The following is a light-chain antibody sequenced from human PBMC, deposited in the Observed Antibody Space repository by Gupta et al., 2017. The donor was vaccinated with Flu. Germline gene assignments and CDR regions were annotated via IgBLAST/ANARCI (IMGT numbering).Light chain of an antibody. CDR3: SSYTSGSTFYV. CDR1: SSDVGRSDY. CDR2: DVT. Sequence: QSALTHPASVSASPGQSITISCTGTSSDVGRSDYVSWYQQHPDKAPKLIIYDVTNRPSGVSSRCSGSKSGNTASLTISGLQAEDETDYYCSSYTSGSTFYVFGTGTKVTVL. J-gene: IGLJ1*01. V-gene: IGLV2-14*01.